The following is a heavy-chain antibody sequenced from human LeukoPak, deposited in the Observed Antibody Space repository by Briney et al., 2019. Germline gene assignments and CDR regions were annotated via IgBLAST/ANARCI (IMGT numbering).Heavy chain of an antibody. V-gene: IGHV3-30*03. CDR1: GFTFSSYG. J-gene: IGHJ4*02. CDR3: ARGAYGGYDSGGGDFDY. Sequence: PGRSLRLSCAASGFTFSSYGMHWVRQAPGKGREWVAVISYDGNNKKYADSVRGRFTVSRDNSKNTLYLQMNSLRAEDTAVYYCARGAYGGYDSGGGDFDYWGQGTLVTVSS. CDR2: ISYDGNNK. D-gene: IGHD5-12*01.